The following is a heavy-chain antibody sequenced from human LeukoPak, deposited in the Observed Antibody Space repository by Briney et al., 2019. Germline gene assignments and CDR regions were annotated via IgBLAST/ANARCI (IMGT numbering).Heavy chain of an antibody. CDR2: ISSSSSTI. CDR3: ARGPLGYDFWSGYYRGTEGNNWFDP. CDR1: GFTFSNYA. D-gene: IGHD3-3*01. J-gene: IGHJ5*02. Sequence: PGGSLRLSCAASGFTFSNYAMSWVRQAPGKGLEWVSYISSSSSTIYYADSVKGRFTISRDNAKNSLYLQMNSLRAEDTAVYYCARGPLGYDFWSGYYRGTEGNNWFDPWGQGTLVTVSS. V-gene: IGHV3-48*01.